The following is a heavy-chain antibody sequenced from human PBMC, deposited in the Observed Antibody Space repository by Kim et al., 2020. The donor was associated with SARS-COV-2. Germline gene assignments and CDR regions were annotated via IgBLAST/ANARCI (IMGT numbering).Heavy chain of an antibody. CDR2: IRDNGGST. Sequence: GGSLRLSCAASGFTFNNYAMSWVRQAPGKGLEWVAGIRDNGGSTKYADSVKGRFSISRDNSKNTLYLQMDSLRAEDTAVYYCAKVSSGSSGWFEYFHHWDQGTLVTVSS. J-gene: IGHJ1*01. CDR1: GFTFNNYA. CDR3: AKVSSGSSGWFEYFHH. D-gene: IGHD6-19*01. V-gene: IGHV3-23*01.